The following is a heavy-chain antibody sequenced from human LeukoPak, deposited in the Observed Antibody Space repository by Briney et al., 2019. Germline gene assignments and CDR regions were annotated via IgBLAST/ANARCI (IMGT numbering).Heavy chain of an antibody. CDR1: GFTFTSYS. D-gene: IGHD6-19*01. Sequence: PGGSLRLSCAASGFTFTSYSMNWVRQAPGKGLEWVSSISSSSNYISYADSVKGRFTISRDNAKNSLYLQMNSLRAEDTAVYYCAREPGDSSGWSEWGQGTLVTVSS. CDR3: AREPGDSSGWSE. J-gene: IGHJ4*02. CDR2: ISSSSNYI. V-gene: IGHV3-21*01.